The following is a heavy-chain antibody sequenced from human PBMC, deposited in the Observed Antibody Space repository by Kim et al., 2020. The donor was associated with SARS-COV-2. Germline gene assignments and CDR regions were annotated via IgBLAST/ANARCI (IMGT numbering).Heavy chain of an antibody. D-gene: IGHD3-10*01. CDR2: ISSSGSTI. V-gene: IGHV3-48*03. J-gene: IGHJ5*02. Sequence: GGSLRLSCAASGFTFSSYEMNWVRQAPGKGLEWVSYISSSGSTIYYADSVKGRFTISRDNAKNSLYLQMNSLRAEDTAVYYCARDPSPYYYGSGSYYNTNWFDPWGQGTLVTVSS. CDR1: GFTFSSYE. CDR3: ARDPSPYYYGSGSYYNTNWFDP.